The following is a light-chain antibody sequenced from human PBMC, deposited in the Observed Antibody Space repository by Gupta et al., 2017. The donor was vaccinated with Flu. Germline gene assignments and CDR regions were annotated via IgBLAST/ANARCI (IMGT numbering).Light chain of an antibody. J-gene: IGKJ5*01. CDR1: QSVLHSTSSENY. V-gene: IGKV4-1*01. CDR2: RAS. Sequence: DIVMTTSPDSLAVSLRERATINSKSSQSVLHSTSSENYLAWYMQKPGQPPKVLINRASTRESGVPDRFSGSGSGTDFTLTISRLQAEDLAVYYCQQYYSTPITFGQGTRLEIK. CDR3: QQYYSTPIT.